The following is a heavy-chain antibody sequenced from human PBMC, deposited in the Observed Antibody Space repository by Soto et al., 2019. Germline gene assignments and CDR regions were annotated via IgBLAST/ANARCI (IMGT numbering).Heavy chain of an antibody. CDR2: INHSGST. CDR1: GGSFSGYY. CDR3: ARDSIVGSPGY. Sequence: SETLSLTCAVYGGSFSGYYWSWIRQPPGKGLEWIGEINHSGSTDYNPSLKSRVTISVDTSKNQFSLKLSSVTAADTAVYYCARDSIVGSPGYWGQGTLVTVSS. V-gene: IGHV4-34*01. D-gene: IGHD1-26*01. J-gene: IGHJ4*02.